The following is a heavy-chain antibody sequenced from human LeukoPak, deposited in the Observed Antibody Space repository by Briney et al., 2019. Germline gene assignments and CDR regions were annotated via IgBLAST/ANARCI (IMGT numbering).Heavy chain of an antibody. D-gene: IGHD1-26*01. V-gene: IGHV3-23*01. Sequence: GGSLRLSCAASGFSFESRAVSWVRQAPGKGLEWVSCMSKTGDLIYYADSVRGRFTISRDNSKYTLFLQMNSLRAEDTAVYYCAKGLYSDHPHYFDSWAGEPWSPSP. CDR3: AKGLYSDHPHYFDS. J-gene: IGHJ4*02. CDR1: GFSFESRA. CDR2: MSKTGDLI.